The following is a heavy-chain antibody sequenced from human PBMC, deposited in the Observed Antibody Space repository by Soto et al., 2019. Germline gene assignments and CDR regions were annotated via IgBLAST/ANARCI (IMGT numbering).Heavy chain of an antibody. CDR2: IIAIFGTA. J-gene: IGHJ4*02. Sequence: QVQLVQSGAEVKKPGSSVKVSCTASGGTFSSYAISWVRQAPGQGLEWLGGIIAIFGTANYAQKFQGRVTITAGESTSTAYIELISLRSVDTAVYYCAREGYSYGTMFWYCEYWGQGTLVTVAA. CDR3: AREGYSYGTMFWYCEY. D-gene: IGHD5-18*01. V-gene: IGHV1-69*12. CDR1: GGTFSSYA.